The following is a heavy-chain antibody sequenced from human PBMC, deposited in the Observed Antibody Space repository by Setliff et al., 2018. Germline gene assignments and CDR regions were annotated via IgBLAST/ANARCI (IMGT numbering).Heavy chain of an antibody. J-gene: IGHJ2*01. Sequence: SETLSLTCIVSGASITSEAYYWSWIRQYPGKGLEWIGYIYYSGSTYYNPSLQGRVTISLDTSKNQFSLELSSVTAADTAVYYCARSRTIAVKGGVFAVWGRGTLVTVSS. D-gene: IGHD6-19*01. V-gene: IGHV4-31*03. CDR3: ARSRTIAVKGGVFAV. CDR1: GASITSEAYY. CDR2: IYYSGST.